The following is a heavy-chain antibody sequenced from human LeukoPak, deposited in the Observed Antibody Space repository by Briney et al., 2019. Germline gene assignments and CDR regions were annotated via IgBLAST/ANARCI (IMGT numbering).Heavy chain of an antibody. D-gene: IGHD6-19*01. J-gene: IGHJ4*02. CDR1: GFTFSSYG. V-gene: IGHV3-30*18. CDR3: AKDRKRAVAGTQVVLDY. Sequence: GGSLRLSCAASGFTFSSYGMHWVRQAPGKGLEWVAVISYDGSNKYYADSVKGRFTISGDNSKNTLYLQMNSLRAEDTAVYYCAKDRKRAVAGTQVVLDYWGQGTLVTVSS. CDR2: ISYDGSNK.